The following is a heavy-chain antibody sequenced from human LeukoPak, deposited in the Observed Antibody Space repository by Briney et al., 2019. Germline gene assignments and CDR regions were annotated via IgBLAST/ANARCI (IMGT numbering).Heavy chain of an antibody. CDR2: ISSSSSYI. Sequence: KSGGSLRLSCAASGFTFSSYRMNWVRQAPGKGLEWVSSISSSSSYIYYADSVKGRFTISRDNAKNSLYLQMNSLRAEDTAVYYCARDGTELGVFDYWGQGTLVTVSS. CDR3: ARDGTELGVFDY. J-gene: IGHJ4*02. V-gene: IGHV3-21*01. D-gene: IGHD7-27*01. CDR1: GFTFSSYR.